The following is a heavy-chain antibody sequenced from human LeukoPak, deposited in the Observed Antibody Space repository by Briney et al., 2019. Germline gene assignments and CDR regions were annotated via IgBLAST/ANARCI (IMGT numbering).Heavy chain of an antibody. D-gene: IGHD5-18*01. CDR3: AAGYSYGPVDY. V-gene: IGHV3-48*02. J-gene: IGHJ4*02. CDR2: ISSSSSTI. CDR1: GFIFSSYW. Sequence: GGSLRLSCAASGFIFSSYWLSWVRKAPGKGLEWVSYISSSSSTIYYADSVKGRFTISRDNAKNSLYLQMNGLRDEDTAVYYCAAGYSYGPVDYWGQGTLVTVSS.